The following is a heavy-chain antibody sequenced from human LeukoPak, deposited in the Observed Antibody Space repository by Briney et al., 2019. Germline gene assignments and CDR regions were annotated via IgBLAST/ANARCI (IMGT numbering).Heavy chain of an antibody. Sequence: SSETLSLTCTVSGGSISSYYWTWMRQPPGKGLEWIGYIYYSGTINYNPSLKSRVTISVDTSKSQFSLKLTSVTAADTAVYYCASHFHYGDYVPSWFDPWGQGILVTVSS. V-gene: IGHV4-59*08. CDR3: ASHFHYGDYVPSWFDP. CDR1: GGSISSYY. J-gene: IGHJ5*02. D-gene: IGHD4-17*01. CDR2: IYYSGTI.